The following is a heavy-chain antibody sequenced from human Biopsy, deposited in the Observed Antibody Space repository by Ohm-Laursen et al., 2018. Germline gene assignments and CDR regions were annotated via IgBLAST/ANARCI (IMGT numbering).Heavy chain of an antibody. V-gene: IGHV4-59*01. CDR1: GGSIGSFF. D-gene: IGHD1-26*01. J-gene: IGHJ4*02. Sequence: TLSLTCIVSGGSIGSFFWSWIRQPPGKGLEWIGYIYYSGSTNYNPSLRSQVTISVDRSKNQFSLELSSVTAADTAVYYCARVGAGAPSIDYFDYWGQGALVTVSS. CDR3: ARVGAGAPSIDYFDY. CDR2: IYYSGST.